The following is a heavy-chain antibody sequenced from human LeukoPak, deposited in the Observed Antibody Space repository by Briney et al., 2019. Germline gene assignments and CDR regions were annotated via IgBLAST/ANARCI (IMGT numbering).Heavy chain of an antibody. Sequence: GASVTVSFTASGGSFSSCALSWVRQAPGQGLEWMGGITPMFGTPNYAQKFQGRVTITADESTSTAYMELSSLRSEDTAVYYCVRDGSYYDSSGYYYLYWGQGTLVTVSS. CDR3: VRDGSYYDSSGYYYLY. J-gene: IGHJ4*02. CDR1: GGSFSSCA. V-gene: IGHV1-69*13. CDR2: ITPMFGTP. D-gene: IGHD3-22*01.